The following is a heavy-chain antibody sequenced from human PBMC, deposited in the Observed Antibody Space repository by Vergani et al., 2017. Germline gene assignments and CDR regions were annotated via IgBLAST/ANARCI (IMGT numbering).Heavy chain of an antibody. CDR1: GYTLTELS. CDR2: FDPEDGET. J-gene: IGHJ6*03. D-gene: IGHD3-10*01. V-gene: IGHV1-24*01. Sequence: QVQLVQSGAEVKKPGASVKVSCKVSGYTLTELSMHWVRQAPGKGLEWMGGFDPEDGETIYAQKFKGRVTMTEDTSTDTAYMELSSLRSEDTAVYYCAREIEDSDGFVTSYYYYMDVWGKGTTVTVSS. CDR3: AREIEDSDGFVTSYYYYMDV.